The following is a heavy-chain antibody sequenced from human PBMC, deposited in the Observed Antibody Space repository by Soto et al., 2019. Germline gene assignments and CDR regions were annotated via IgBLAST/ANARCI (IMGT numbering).Heavy chain of an antibody. CDR1: GFTFSSYA. Sequence: PGGSLRLSCAASGFTFSSYAMHWVRQAPGKGLEWVAVISYDGSNKYCADSVKGRFTISRDNSKNTVYLQMNSLRAKDTAVYYCARVGTLVRGTYYFDSWGQGTLVTVSS. CDR3: ARVGTLVRGTYYFDS. V-gene: IGHV3-30-3*01. CDR2: ISYDGSNK. D-gene: IGHD3-10*01. J-gene: IGHJ4*02.